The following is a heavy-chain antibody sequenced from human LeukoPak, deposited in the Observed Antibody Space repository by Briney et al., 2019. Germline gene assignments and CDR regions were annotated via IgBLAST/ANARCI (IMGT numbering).Heavy chain of an antibody. CDR3: AREASDAFDI. J-gene: IGHJ3*02. CDR2: IWYDGSHK. V-gene: IGHV3-33*01. CDR1: GFTFSSYD. Sequence: GGSLRLSCAASGFTFSSYDMHWVRQAPGKGLEWVALIWYDGSHKNYADSVKGRFTISRDNSKNTLFLQMNSLRAEDTAVYYCAREASDAFDIWGQGTMVTVFS.